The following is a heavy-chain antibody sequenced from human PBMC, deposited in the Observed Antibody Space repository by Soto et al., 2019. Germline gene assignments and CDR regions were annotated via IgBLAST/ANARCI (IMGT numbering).Heavy chain of an antibody. CDR1: GYTLINYG. J-gene: IGHJ4*02. Sequence: QVQLVQSGGEVKKPGASVKVSCKTSGYTLINYGITWVRQAPGQGLEWMGWISTFNGNTNYAQKFQGRVTMTRDTSTTTAYMELRTLRSDDTAMYYCTTENTGTRPTVALDFWGQGTLVTVSS. CDR3: TTENTGTRPTVALDF. V-gene: IGHV1-18*04. CDR2: ISTFNGNT. D-gene: IGHD6-19*01.